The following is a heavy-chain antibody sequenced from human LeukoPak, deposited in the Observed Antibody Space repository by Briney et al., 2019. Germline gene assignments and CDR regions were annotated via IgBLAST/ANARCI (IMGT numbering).Heavy chain of an antibody. J-gene: IGHJ4*02. V-gene: IGHV4-4*07. CDR3: ARDLGYSGYEWANGYDY. D-gene: IGHD5-12*01. CDR1: GGSISSYY. CDR2: IYASGST. Sequence: SETLSLTCTVSGGSISSYYWSWIRQPAGKGLEWIGRIYASGSTKYNPSLKSRVTMSVDTSKNQFSQKLNSVTAADTAVYYCARDLGYSGYEWANGYDYWGQGTLVTVSS.